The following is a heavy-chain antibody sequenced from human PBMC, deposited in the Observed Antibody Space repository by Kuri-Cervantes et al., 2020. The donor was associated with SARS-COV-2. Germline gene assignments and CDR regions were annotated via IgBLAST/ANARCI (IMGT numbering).Heavy chain of an antibody. V-gene: IGHV3-48*04. Sequence: ETLSLTCAASGFTFSYYAMSWVRQAPGKGLEWVSYISSSSSTIYYADSVKGRFTISRDNAKNSLYLQMNSLRTEDSALYYCAKGSSSGSDYFDYWGQGTLVTVSS. CDR2: ISSSSSTI. J-gene: IGHJ4*02. CDR3: AKGSSSGSDYFDY. CDR1: GFTFSYYA. D-gene: IGHD1-26*01.